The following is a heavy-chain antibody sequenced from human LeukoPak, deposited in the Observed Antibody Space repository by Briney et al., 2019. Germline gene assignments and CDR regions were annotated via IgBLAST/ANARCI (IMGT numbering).Heavy chain of an antibody. CDR1: GGSISSYY. CDR2: IYYSGST. V-gene: IGHV4-59*08. Sequence: SETLSLTCTVSGGSISSYYWSWIRQPPGKGLEWSGYIYYSGSTNYNPSLKSRVTISVDTSKNQFSLKLSSVTAADTAVYYRARRGSYYGPFDYWGQGTLVTVSS. CDR3: ARRGSYYGPFDY. D-gene: IGHD1-26*01. J-gene: IGHJ4*02.